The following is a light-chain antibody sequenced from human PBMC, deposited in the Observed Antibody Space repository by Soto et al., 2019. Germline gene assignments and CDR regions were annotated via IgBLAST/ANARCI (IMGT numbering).Light chain of an antibody. CDR3: QQYGSSPPT. CDR1: QSVSSSY. V-gene: IGKV3-20*01. Sequence: EIVLTQSPGTLSLSPGERASLSCRASQSVSSSYLAWYQQIPGQAPRLLINDASRRATGIPDRFSGSGSGTDFTLTISRLEAEDFAVYYCQQYGSSPPTFGQGTKVEIK. J-gene: IGKJ1*01. CDR2: DAS.